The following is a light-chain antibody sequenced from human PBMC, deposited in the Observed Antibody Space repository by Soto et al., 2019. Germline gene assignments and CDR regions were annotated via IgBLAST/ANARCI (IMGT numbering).Light chain of an antibody. J-gene: IGLJ2*01. V-gene: IGLV2-23*02. CDR1: SSDVGSYNL. CDR2: EVS. Sequence: QSALTQPASVSGSPGQSITISCIGTSSDVGSYNLVSWYQQHPGKAPKVLIYEVSERPSGVSNRFSGSKSGNTASLTISGRQAEDEAEYYCCSYAGSRTHVLFGGGTKFTVL. CDR3: CSYAGSRTHVL.